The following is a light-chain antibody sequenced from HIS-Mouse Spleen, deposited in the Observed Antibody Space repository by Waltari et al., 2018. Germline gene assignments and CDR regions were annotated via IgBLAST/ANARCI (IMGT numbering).Light chain of an antibody. Sequence: QSALTQPASVSGSPGQSITISRTGTSSDVGGYNYVPWYQQHPGKAPKLMIYEVSNRPSGVSNRFSGSKSGNTASLTISGIQSEDEADYYCSSYTSSSTWVFGGGTKLTVL. CDR2: EVS. CDR1: SSDVGGYNY. CDR3: SSYTSSSTWV. V-gene: IGLV2-14*01. J-gene: IGLJ3*02.